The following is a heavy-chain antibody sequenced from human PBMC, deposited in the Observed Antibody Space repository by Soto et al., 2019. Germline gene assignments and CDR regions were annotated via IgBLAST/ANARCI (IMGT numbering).Heavy chain of an antibody. CDR1: GGTFSSYA. CDR2: IIPIFGTA. J-gene: IGHJ6*02. V-gene: IGHV1-69*13. D-gene: IGHD6-6*01. Sequence: ASVKVSCKASGGTFSSYAISWVRQAPGQGLEWMGGIIPIFGTANYAQKFQGRVTITADESTSTAYMELSSLRSEDTAVYYCARDRGVAAPPHYYYYYGMDVWGQGTTVTV. CDR3: ARDRGVAAPPHYYYYYGMDV.